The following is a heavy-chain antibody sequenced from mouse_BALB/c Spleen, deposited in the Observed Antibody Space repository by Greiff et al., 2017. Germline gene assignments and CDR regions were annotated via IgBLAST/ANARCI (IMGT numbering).Heavy chain of an antibody. Sequence: QVQLKQSGAELAKPGASVKMSCKASCYTFTSYWMHWVKQRPGQGLEWIGYINPSTGYTEYNQKFKDKATLTADKSSSTAYMQLSSLTSEDSAVYYCASLYRYDLDYWGQGTTLTVSS. CDR3: ASLYRYDLDY. J-gene: IGHJ2*01. CDR2: INPSTGYT. CDR1: CYTFTSYW. D-gene: IGHD2-14*01. V-gene: IGHV1-7*01.